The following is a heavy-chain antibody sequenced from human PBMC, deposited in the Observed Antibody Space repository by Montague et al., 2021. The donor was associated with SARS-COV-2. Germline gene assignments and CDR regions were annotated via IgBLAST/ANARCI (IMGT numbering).Heavy chain of an antibody. V-gene: IGHV3-30-3*01. CDR3: ARVLGEYYGMDV. D-gene: IGHD2/OR15-2a*01. CDR2: ISYDGSNK. Sequence: SLRLSCAASGFIFSDYYMTWIRQAPGKGLEWVAVISYDGSNKYYADSVKGRFTISRDNSKNTLYLQMNSLRAEDTAVYHCARVLGEYYGMDVWGQGTTVTVSS. CDR1: GFIFSDYY. J-gene: IGHJ6*02.